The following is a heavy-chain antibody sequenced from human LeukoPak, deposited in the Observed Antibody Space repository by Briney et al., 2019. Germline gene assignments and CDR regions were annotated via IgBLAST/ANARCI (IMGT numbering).Heavy chain of an antibody. V-gene: IGHV1-2*02. Sequence: ASVKVSCKASGYSFTGNYIHWVRSAPGQGFEWMGWINPNTGGTNYAQKFKGRVLMTRDTSISTAYLELSSLKSDDTAVYYCARGGYCSSTSCSWFDPWGQGTLVTVSS. CDR1: GYSFTGNY. D-gene: IGHD2-2*01. CDR3: ARGGYCSSTSCSWFDP. J-gene: IGHJ5*02. CDR2: INPNTGGT.